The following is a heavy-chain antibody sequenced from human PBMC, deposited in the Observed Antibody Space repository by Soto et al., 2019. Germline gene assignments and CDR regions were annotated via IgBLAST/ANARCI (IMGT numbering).Heavy chain of an antibody. CDR2: MNAKSGDT. CDR3: ARGNPFNYAGFDV. V-gene: IGHV1-8*01. Sequence: QAHLEQSGAEVKRPGASVKVSCKASGYTFSDFDINWLRQASGQGPEWMGWMNAKSGDTFFAQRFQGKFNMTWDTSLSTAYMEVGSLTSDDTXXXXXARGNPFNYAGFDVWGQGATVAVSS. D-gene: IGHD3-16*01. J-gene: IGHJ6*02. CDR1: GYTFSDFD.